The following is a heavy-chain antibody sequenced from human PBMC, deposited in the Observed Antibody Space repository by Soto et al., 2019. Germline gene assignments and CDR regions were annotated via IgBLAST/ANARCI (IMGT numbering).Heavy chain of an antibody. Sequence: GGSLRLSCAASGFTFINYNMNWVRQAPGKGLEYISYISSRSNVIYYAGSVKGRFTISRDNAKNSLYLQIDSLRDEDTAVYYCARDCGKGYGMDVWGQGTTVTV. CDR3: ARDCGKGYGMDV. J-gene: IGHJ6*02. V-gene: IGHV3-48*02. CDR1: GFTFINYN. CDR2: ISSRSNVI.